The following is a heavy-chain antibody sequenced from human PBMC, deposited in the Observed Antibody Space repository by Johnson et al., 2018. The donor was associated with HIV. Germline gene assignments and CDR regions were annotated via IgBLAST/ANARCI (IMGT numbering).Heavy chain of an antibody. CDR2: IYIGGST. CDR1: GFTFSSYA. Sequence: QVQLVESGGGVVQPGRSLRLSCAASGFTFSSYAMHWVRQAPGKGLEWVAVIYIGGSTYYADSVKGRLTISRDNSKNTLYLQMSSLRAEDTAVYYCARDVKVCAFDIWGQGTMVTVSS. V-gene: IGHV3-30*04. J-gene: IGHJ3*02. CDR3: ARDVKVCAFDI. D-gene: IGHD3-16*01.